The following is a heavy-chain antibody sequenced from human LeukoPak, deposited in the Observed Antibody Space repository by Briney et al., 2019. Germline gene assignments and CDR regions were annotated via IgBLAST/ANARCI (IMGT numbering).Heavy chain of an antibody. V-gene: IGHV4-4*07. D-gene: IGHD6-13*01. CDR2: IYTSGST. J-gene: IGHJ6*03. Sequence: SETLSLTCTLSGGSISSYYWSWIRQPAGKGLEWIERIYTSGSTNYNPSLKSRVTMSVDTSKNQFSLKLSSVTAADTAVYYCARDRQGSSSWYQVHYYYYYYMDVWGKGTTVTVSS. CDR1: GGSISSYY. CDR3: ARDRQGSSSWYQVHYYYYYYMDV.